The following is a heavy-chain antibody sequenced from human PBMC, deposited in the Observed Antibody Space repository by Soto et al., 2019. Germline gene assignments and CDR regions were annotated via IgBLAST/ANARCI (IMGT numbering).Heavy chain of an antibody. Sequence: ASVKVSCKASGYTFTSYAMHWVRQAPGQRLEWMGWSNAGNGNTKYSQEFQGRVTITRDTSASTAYMELSSLRSEDMAVYYCARGNSYYGSGSYYDYYGMDVWGQGTTVIVSS. D-gene: IGHD3-10*01. V-gene: IGHV1-3*02. CDR3: ARGNSYYGSGSYYDYYGMDV. CDR1: GYTFTSYA. J-gene: IGHJ6*02. CDR2: SNAGNGNT.